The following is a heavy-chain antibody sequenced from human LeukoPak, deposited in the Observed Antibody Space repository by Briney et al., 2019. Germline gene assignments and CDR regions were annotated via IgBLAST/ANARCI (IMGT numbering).Heavy chain of an antibody. Sequence: PGGSLRLSCVASGFTFGDYYMNWIRQAPGKGLEWVSLFYSGGTTYYAESVKGRFTISRDNSKNTLYLQMNSLRAEDTAVYYCARLSGWFDYWGQGTLVTVSS. CDR1: GFTFGDYY. D-gene: IGHD6-19*01. J-gene: IGHJ4*02. CDR2: FYSGGTT. CDR3: ARLSGWFDY. V-gene: IGHV3-53*01.